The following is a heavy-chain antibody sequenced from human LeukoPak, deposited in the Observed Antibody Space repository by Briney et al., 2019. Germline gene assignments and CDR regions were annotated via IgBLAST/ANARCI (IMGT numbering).Heavy chain of an antibody. CDR3: ARDHVRKKVVVAATPHWFDP. V-gene: IGHV1-46*01. J-gene: IGHJ5*02. Sequence: GASVKVSCKASGYTFTSYYMHWVRQPPAQGLEWMGIINPSGGSTSYAQKFPGRVTITSDTSTSTVYMELSSLRSEDTAVYYCARDHVRKKVVVAATPHWFDPWGQGTLVTVSS. D-gene: IGHD2-15*01. CDR2: INPSGGST. CDR1: GYTFTSYY.